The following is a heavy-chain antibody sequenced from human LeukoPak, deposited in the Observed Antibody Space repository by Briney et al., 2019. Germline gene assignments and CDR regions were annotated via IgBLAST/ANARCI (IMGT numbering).Heavy chain of an antibody. D-gene: IGHD1-7*01. Sequence: ASVKGSCKASGFTFTDYYIHWVRQAPGQGLECMGWINPKGGGANYAQKFQGRVTMTRDTSISTAYMELGSLRSDDPAVYFCARDVGNYYFFNHWGQGTLVTVSS. CDR3: ARDVGNYYFFNH. CDR2: INPKGGGA. J-gene: IGHJ4*02. CDR1: GFTFTDYY. V-gene: IGHV1-2*02.